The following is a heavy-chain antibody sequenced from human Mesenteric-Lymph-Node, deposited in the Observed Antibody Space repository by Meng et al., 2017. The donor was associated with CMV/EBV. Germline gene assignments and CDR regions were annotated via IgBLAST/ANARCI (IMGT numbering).Heavy chain of an antibody. CDR3: ARMGIAAPSHALDI. D-gene: IGHD6-6*01. CDR2: IYYNGDT. J-gene: IGHJ3*02. CDR1: GGSLRYYY. V-gene: IGHV4-59*01. Sequence: GSLRLSCSVSGGSLRYYYWSWLRQSPGKGLECLGYIYYNGDTNYNPSLNSRVTISVDTSKNQFSLRLSSVTAADTSVYFCARMGIAAPSHALDIWGQGTMVTVSS.